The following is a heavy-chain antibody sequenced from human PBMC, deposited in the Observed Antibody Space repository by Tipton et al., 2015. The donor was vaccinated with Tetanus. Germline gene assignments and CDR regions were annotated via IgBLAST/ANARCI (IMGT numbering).Heavy chain of an antibody. CDR2: VYSSGST. CDR1: GGSLNTFY. D-gene: IGHD1-26*01. Sequence: LSLTCTVSGGSLNTFYWNWIRQPAGKGLEWIERVYSSGSTNYNPSLKSRVTMSIDASKNQFSLELTPVTAADTAVYYCARDFRERSGTYYSYYYTMDVWGQGTTVTVSS. CDR3: ARDFRERSGTYYSYYYTMDV. V-gene: IGHV4-4*07. J-gene: IGHJ6*02.